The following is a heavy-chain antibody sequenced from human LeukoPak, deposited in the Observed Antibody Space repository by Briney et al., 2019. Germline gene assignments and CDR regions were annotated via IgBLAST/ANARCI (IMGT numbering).Heavy chain of an antibody. D-gene: IGHD3-10*01. Sequence: GGSLRLSCAVSGFTFSGYAMSWVRQASGKGLEWVSTISSGGGNINYADSVKGRFTISRDNSKNTLYLQMNSLRAEDTAVYYCAKVLLWFGEYPVFDYWGQGTLVTVSS. CDR3: AKVLLWFGEYPVFDY. V-gene: IGHV3-23*01. CDR2: ISSGGGNI. J-gene: IGHJ4*02. CDR1: GFTFSGYA.